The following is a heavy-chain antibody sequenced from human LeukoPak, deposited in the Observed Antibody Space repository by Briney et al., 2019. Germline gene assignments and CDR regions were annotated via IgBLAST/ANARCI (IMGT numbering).Heavy chain of an antibody. CDR1: GGSISSYY. Sequence: SETLSLTCTVSGGSISSYYWSWVRHPPGKGLEWIGYIYYSGSTNYNPSLKSRVTISVDTSKNQFSLKLSSVTAADTAVYYCARQSSYYYYYMDVWGKGTTVTVS. V-gene: IGHV4-59*01. CDR3: ARQSSYYYYYMDV. J-gene: IGHJ6*03. CDR2: IYYSGST.